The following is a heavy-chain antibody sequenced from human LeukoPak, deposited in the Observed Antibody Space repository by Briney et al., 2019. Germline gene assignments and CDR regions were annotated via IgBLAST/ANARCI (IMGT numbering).Heavy chain of an antibody. J-gene: IGHJ3*01. Sequence: GESLKISCAGSRDTFLNSWIGGVRQMPGKGLEWMGNIYPIDFKPKYSPSFEGQVNILVDASINTAYLQWSSLKASDTAMYFCARARVLIDFGGVADAYDVWGQGTLVTVSS. CDR1: RDTFLNSW. CDR2: IYPIDFKP. CDR3: ARARVLIDFGGVADAYDV. V-gene: IGHV5-51*01. D-gene: IGHD3-16*01.